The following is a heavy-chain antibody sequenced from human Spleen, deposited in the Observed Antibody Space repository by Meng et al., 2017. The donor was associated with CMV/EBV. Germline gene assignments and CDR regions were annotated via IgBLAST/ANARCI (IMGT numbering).Heavy chain of an antibody. Sequence: ASVKVSCKASGYTFTSYDINWVRQATGQGLEWMGWMNPNSGNTGYAQKFQGRVTITRNTSISTAYMELSSLRSEDTAVYYCARGTLEDYNWNVPVYYFDYGGQGTLVTVSS. V-gene: IGHV1-8*03. CDR2: MNPNSGNT. CDR1: GYTFTSYD. D-gene: IGHD1-1*01. CDR3: ARGTLEDYNWNVPVYYFDY. J-gene: IGHJ4*02.